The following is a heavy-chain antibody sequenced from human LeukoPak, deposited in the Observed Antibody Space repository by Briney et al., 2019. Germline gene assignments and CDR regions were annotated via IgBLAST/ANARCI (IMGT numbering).Heavy chain of an antibody. CDR2: IRSKANSYAT. CDR3: TRQERHYGSGSYYMNS. Sequence: GGSLRLSCAASGFTFSGSAMHWVRQASGKGLEWVGRIRSKANSYATAYAASVKGRFTISRDDSKNTAYLQMNSLKTEDTAVYYCTRQERHYGSGSYYMNSWGQGTPVTVSS. J-gene: IGHJ4*02. CDR1: GFTFSGSA. V-gene: IGHV3-73*01. D-gene: IGHD3-10*01.